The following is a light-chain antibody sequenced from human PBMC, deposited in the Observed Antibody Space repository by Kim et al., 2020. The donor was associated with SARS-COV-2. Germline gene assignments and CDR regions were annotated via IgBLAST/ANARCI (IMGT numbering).Light chain of an antibody. Sequence: LRTGDRATLSCEHRQSISSNVVWAQHRPGQAPRLLICGASTRATGIPDRFSGSGSGTDFTLTIHRLGPEDVAVYYCHQYAGAPWSLGQGTKVEI. V-gene: IGKV3-20*01. CDR3: HQYAGAPWS. CDR1: QSISSN. CDR2: GAS. J-gene: IGKJ1*01.